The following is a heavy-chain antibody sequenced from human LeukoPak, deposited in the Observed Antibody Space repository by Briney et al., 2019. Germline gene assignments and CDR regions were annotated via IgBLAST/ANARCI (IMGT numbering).Heavy chain of an antibody. CDR2: IIPIFGTA. CDR1: GGTFSSYV. CDR3: ARGAYSAADLDY. D-gene: IGHD2-21*01. Sequence: SVRVSCMASGGTFSSYVISWGRQALGEGVEWMGGIIPIFGTANYAQKFQGRVTITADKSTSTAYMELSSLRSEDTAVYYCARGAYSAADLDYWGQGTLVTVSS. V-gene: IGHV1-69*06. J-gene: IGHJ4*02.